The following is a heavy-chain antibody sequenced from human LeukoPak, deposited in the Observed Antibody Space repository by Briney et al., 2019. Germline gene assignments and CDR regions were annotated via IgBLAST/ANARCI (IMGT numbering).Heavy chain of an antibody. CDR3: ARDRGHAYFFDY. V-gene: IGHV3-74*01. Sequence: GGSLRLSCVASGFILSRHWMHWLRLAPGKGLVWVSRINTDGSSTTYADSVKGRFTISRDNAKNTVYLQMNSLRAEDTAVYYCARDRGHAYFFDYWGQGALVTVSS. CDR2: INTDGSST. J-gene: IGHJ4*02. D-gene: IGHD2-2*01. CDR1: GFILSRHW.